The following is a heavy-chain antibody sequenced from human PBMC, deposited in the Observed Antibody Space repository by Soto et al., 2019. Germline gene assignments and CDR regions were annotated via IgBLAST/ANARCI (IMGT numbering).Heavy chain of an antibody. V-gene: IGHV4-59*08. J-gene: IGHJ4*02. CDR1: GASISSYY. CDR2: IYYTGST. CDR3: ARSYGGDWAHDY. Sequence: QVQLQESGPGLVKPSETLSLTCTVSGASISSYYWSWIRQPPGKGLEWIAYIYYTGSTNYNPSLKSRVIISIDTSKDQFSLKLSSVTAADTAVYYCARSYGGDWAHDYWGQGTLVTVSS. D-gene: IGHD2-21*02.